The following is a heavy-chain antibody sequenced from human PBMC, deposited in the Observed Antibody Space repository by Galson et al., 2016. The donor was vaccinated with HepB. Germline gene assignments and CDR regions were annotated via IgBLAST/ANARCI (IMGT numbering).Heavy chain of an antibody. CDR1: GFTFSNYN. V-gene: IGHV3-21*01. D-gene: IGHD3-22*01. CDR3: ARDLDSRYYYSYHVMDV. CDR2: ISGTNGFI. J-gene: IGHJ6*02. Sequence: SLRLSCAASGFTFSNYNMNWVRQAPGKGLEWVSSISGTNGFIYQADSVKGRFTISRDNAKNSLYLQMSSLRADDTAVYCCARDLDSRYYYSYHVMDVWGQGTTVTVSS.